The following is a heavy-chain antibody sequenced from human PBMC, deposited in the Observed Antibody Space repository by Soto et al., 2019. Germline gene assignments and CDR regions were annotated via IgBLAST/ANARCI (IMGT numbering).Heavy chain of an antibody. CDR1: GYTFTTNF. J-gene: IGHJ3*01. D-gene: IGHD3-10*01. Sequence: VQLVQSGAEVKKPGASVKISCKASGYTFTTNFIHWIRQAPGQGLEWVGIISPGGGTTVYAQKCQGRVTMKRDTSTSTVYVEMRNLRSEDTAVFDGARAHYYSDAFDFWGQGTMVIVSS. CDR3: ARAHYYSDAFDF. V-gene: IGHV1-46*03. CDR2: ISPGGGTT.